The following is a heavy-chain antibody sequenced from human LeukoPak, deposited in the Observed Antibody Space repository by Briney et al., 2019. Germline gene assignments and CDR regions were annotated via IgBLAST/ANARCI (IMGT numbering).Heavy chain of an antibody. D-gene: IGHD6-19*01. CDR2: ISYDGSNK. Sequence: PGRSLRLSCAASGFTFSSYAMHWVRQAPGKGLEWVAVISYDGSNKYYADSVKGRFTISRDNSKNTLYLQMNSLRAEDTAVYYCAKGLDSSGWSGLDVWGQGTTVTVSS. CDR1: GFTFSSYA. J-gene: IGHJ6*02. CDR3: AKGLDSSGWSGLDV. V-gene: IGHV3-30-3*01.